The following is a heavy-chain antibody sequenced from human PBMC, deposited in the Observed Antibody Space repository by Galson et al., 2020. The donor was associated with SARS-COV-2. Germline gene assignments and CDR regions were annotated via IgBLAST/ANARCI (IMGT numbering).Heavy chain of an antibody. Sequence: ASVKVSCKVSGYTLTELSMHWVRQAPGQGLEWKGGFDPEDGETIYAQKFQGRVTMTEDTSTDTAYMELSSLRSEDTAVYYCATGPAVAGTGWFDPWGQGTLVTVSS. V-gene: IGHV1-24*01. CDR2: FDPEDGET. CDR1: GYTLTELS. CDR3: ATGPAVAGTGWFDP. J-gene: IGHJ5*02. D-gene: IGHD6-19*01.